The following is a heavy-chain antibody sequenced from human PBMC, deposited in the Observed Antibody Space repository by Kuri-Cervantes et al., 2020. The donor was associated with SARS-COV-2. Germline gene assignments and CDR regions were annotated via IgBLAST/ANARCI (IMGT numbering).Heavy chain of an antibody. J-gene: IGHJ4*02. V-gene: IGHV4-61*09. CDR1: GGSIGGSHY. Sequence: SCTVSGGSIGGSHYWTWIRQPAGKGLEWIGYIYTSGSTNYNPSLKSRVTISVDTSKNQFSLKLSSVTAADTAVYYCARGAASITMIVVVGNFDYWGQGTLVTVSS. CDR3: ARGAASITMIVVVGNFDY. D-gene: IGHD3-22*01. CDR2: IYTSGST.